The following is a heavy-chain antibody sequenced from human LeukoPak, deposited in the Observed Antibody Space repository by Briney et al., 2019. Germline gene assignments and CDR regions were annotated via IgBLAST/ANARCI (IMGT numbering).Heavy chain of an antibody. J-gene: IGHJ4*02. Sequence: GESLKISCKGSGYSFTTYWIGWVRQMPGKGLEWMGIICPGDSDTRYSPSFQGQVTFSADKSISTAYLKWSSLKASDTAMYYCARQADYDLLTGYYKGHLDYWGQGTLVTVSS. CDR1: GYSFTTYW. D-gene: IGHD3-9*01. V-gene: IGHV5-51*01. CDR3: ARQADYDLLTGYYKGHLDY. CDR2: ICPGDSDT.